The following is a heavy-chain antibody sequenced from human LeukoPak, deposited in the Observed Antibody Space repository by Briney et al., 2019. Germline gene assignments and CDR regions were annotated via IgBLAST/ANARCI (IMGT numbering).Heavy chain of an antibody. CDR1: GFTFSTYA. CDR2: ISSSGGST. CDR3: AKAPSTVTTLIGSYFDY. D-gene: IGHD4-17*01. J-gene: IGHJ4*02. Sequence: GGSLRLSCAASGFTFSTYAMSWVRQAPGKGLEWVSGISSSGGSTYYADSVKGRFTISKDNSKNTLYLQMNSLRAEDTAVYYCAKAPSTVTTLIGSYFDYWGQGTLVTVSS. V-gene: IGHV3-23*01.